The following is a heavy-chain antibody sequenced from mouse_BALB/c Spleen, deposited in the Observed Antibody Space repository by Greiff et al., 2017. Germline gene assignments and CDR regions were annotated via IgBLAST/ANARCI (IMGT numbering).Heavy chain of an antibody. J-gene: IGHJ3*01. Sequence: VQLQQSGAELVRPGALVKLSCKASGFNIKDYYMHWVKQRPEQGLEWIGWIDPENGNTIYDPKFQGKASITADTSSNTAYLQLSSLTSEDTAVYYCAGGEGNYGNYGVAYWGQGTLVTVSA. D-gene: IGHD2-1*01. CDR3: AGGEGNYGNYGVAY. V-gene: IGHV14-1*02. CDR2: IDPENGNT. CDR1: GFNIKDYY.